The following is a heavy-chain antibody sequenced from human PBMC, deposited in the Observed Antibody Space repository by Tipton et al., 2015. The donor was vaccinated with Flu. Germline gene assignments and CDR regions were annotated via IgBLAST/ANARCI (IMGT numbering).Heavy chain of an antibody. D-gene: IGHD6-19*01. Sequence: SLRLSCAASGFTFSSYGMHWVRQAPGKGLEWVAVISYDGSNKYYADSVKGRFTISRDNSKNTLYLQMTSLRAEDTAVYYCAKDRGYSSGWYGVDYWGQGTLVTVSS. CDR3: AKDRGYSSGWYGVDY. J-gene: IGHJ4*02. V-gene: IGHV3-30*18. CDR1: GFTFSSYG. CDR2: ISYDGSNK.